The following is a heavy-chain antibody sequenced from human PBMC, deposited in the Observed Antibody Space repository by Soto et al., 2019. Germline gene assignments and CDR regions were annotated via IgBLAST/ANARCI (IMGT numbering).Heavy chain of an antibody. CDR3: AKDSGGSAPRDAFDI. CDR2: ISGSGGST. D-gene: IGHD3-10*01. V-gene: IGHV3-23*01. CDR1: GLTFSGYS. J-gene: IGHJ3*02. Sequence: GGSLRVSCTAAGLTFSGYSMSWVRQETGKGLEWVSAISGSGGSTYYADSVRGRFTISRDNSKNTLYLQMNSLRAKDTAVYYCAKDSGGSAPRDAFDIWGQGTMVTVSS.